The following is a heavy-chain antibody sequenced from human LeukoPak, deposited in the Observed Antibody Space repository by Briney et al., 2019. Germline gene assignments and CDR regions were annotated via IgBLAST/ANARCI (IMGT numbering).Heavy chain of an antibody. CDR3: ARGLIIWGYSSSGGIDY. V-gene: IGHV4-39*01. D-gene: IGHD6-6*01. CDR1: GGSISSINHH. Sequence: TSETLSLTCTVSGGSISSINHHWGWVRQSPGKDLEWIGSIYNGRTTFSNPSLNSRVTISIVTSKNQFSLQLNSVTAADTAVYYCARGLIIWGYSSSGGIDYWGQGTLVTVSS. J-gene: IGHJ4*02. CDR2: IYNGRTT.